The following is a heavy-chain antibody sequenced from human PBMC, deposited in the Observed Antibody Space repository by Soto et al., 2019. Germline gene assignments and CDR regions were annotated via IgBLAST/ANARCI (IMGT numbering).Heavy chain of an antibody. V-gene: IGHV1-18*01. CDR1: GYTFTSYA. CDR3: GSVKLFGGGGAFDI. J-gene: IGHJ3*02. CDR2: ISAYNGNT. D-gene: IGHD3-10*02. Sequence: QVQLVQSGAEVKKPGASVKVSCKASGYTFTSYAITWVRQAPGQGLEWMGWISAYNGNTNYAQKFQGRVTMATDTSTSGAVMELRSLGSDATAVYCCGSVKLFGGGGAFDIWGQGTMVTVSS.